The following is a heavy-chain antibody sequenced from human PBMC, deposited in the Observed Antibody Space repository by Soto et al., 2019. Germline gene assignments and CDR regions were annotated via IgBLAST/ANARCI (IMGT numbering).Heavy chain of an antibody. V-gene: IGHV4-61*08. CDR2: SYYSGST. J-gene: IGHJ4*02. D-gene: IGHD3-10*01. CDR1: GGSIRSGGHY. CDR3: ARVKARGVNFDY. Sequence: SATMSLTCTASGGSIRSGGHYCTWIRQHPGKGLEWSGYSYYSGSTNYNPALKSRVTISVDTSKKRFSLKLSSVTAADTAVYYCARVKARGVNFDYWGQVNLVTVAS.